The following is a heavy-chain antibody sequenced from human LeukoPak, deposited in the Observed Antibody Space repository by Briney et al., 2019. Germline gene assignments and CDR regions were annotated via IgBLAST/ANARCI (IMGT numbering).Heavy chain of an antibody. D-gene: IGHD6-13*01. CDR3: ARLKRSSWYSAPFDY. Sequence: GGSLRLSCAASGFTFDDFGMSWVRQVPGKGLECVSGINWSGDSIYYADSVKGRFTISRDNAKKSVFLQMNSLRGEDTALYHCARLKRSSWYSAPFDYWGQGILVTVSA. CDR1: GFTFDDFG. V-gene: IGHV3-20*01. J-gene: IGHJ4*01. CDR2: INWSGDSI.